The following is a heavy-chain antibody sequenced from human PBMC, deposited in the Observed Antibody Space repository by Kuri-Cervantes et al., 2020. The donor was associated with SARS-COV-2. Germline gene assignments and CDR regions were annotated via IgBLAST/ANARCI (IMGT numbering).Heavy chain of an antibody. D-gene: IGHD3-9*01. J-gene: IGHJ6*02. V-gene: IGHV3-23*01. CDR3: ARDQLLRYFDWFPVGYYGMDV. Sequence: GESLKISCAASGFTFSSYAMSWVRQAPGKGLEWVSAISGSGGSTYYADSVKGRFTISRDSSKNTLYLQMNSLRAEDTAEYYCARDQLLRYFDWFPVGYYGMDVWGQGTTVTVSS. CDR2: ISGSGGST. CDR1: GFTFSSYA.